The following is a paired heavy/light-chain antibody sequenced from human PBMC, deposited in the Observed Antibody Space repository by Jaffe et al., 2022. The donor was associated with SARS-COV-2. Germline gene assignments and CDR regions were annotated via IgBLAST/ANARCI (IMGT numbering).Heavy chain of an antibody. D-gene: IGHD3-10*01. Sequence: QMQLQESGPGLVKPSQTLSLTCTVSGGSLTNDNNYWNWIRQPAGKGLEWIGRIYASGKSHYNPSLKSRVTISMDTSKNHFSLRLSSVTAADTAVYYCARVEGNWFGSGTYGYAFDIWGQGTMVTVSS. CDR2: IYASGKS. V-gene: IGHV4-61*02. CDR1: GGSLTNDNNY. CDR3: ARVEGNWFGSGTYGYAFDI. J-gene: IGHJ3*02.
Light chain of an antibody. CDR3: QQYHTTPFT. Sequence: DIVMTQSPDSLAVSLGERATINCKSSQSVLVNSNNKKSLAWYQQKPGQPPKLLIYWASTRESGVPDRFSASDSGTDFTLTISSLQAEDVAVYYCQQYHTTPFTFGGGTRVEIK. CDR2: WAS. CDR1: QSVLVNSNNKKS. V-gene: IGKV4-1*01. J-gene: IGKJ4*01.